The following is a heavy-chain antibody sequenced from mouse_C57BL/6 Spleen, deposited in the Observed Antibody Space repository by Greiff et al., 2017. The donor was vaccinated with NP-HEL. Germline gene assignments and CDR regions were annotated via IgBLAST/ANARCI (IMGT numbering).Heavy chain of an antibody. CDR2: FHPYNDDT. D-gene: IGHD2-3*01. J-gene: IGHJ1*03. Sequence: VQLVESGAELVKPGASVKMSCKASGYTFTTYPIEWMKQNHGKSLEWIGNFHPYNDDTKYNEKFKGKATLTVEKSSSTVYLELSRLTSDDSAVYYCARGVYSRGYFDVWGTGTTVTVSS. V-gene: IGHV1-47*01. CDR1: GYTFTTYP. CDR3: ARGVYSRGYFDV.